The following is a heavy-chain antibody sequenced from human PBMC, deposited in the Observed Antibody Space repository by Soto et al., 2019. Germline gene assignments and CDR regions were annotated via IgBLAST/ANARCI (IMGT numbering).Heavy chain of an antibody. CDR1: GYTFTTYG. J-gene: IGHJ4*02. Sequence: QVHLVQYGAEVKKPGASVKVSCKGSGYTFTTYGITWVRQAPGQGLEWMGWISAHNGNTNYAQKLQGRVTVTIDTSTSTAYMELSSLRSDDTAVYYCARGRYGDYWGQGALVTVSS. V-gene: IGHV1-18*01. CDR3: ARGRYGDY. CDR2: ISAHNGNT. D-gene: IGHD1-1*01.